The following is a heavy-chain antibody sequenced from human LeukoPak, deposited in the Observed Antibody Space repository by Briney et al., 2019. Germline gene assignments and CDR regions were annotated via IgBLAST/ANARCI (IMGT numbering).Heavy chain of an antibody. D-gene: IGHD6-13*01. CDR3: ARGPSSNWSGLDF. V-gene: IGHV3-74*01. Sequence: GGSLRLSCAASGNYWMHWARQLPGKGLVRVSRISPTGSTTSYADSVKGRFTVSRDNAKNTLHLQVNNLRAEDTAVYYCARGPSSNWSGLDFWGQGTLLTVSS. CDR1: GNYW. J-gene: IGHJ4*02. CDR2: ISPTGSTT.